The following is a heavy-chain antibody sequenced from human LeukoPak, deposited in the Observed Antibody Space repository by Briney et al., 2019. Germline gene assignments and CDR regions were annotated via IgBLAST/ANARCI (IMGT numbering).Heavy chain of an antibody. D-gene: IGHD2-21*01. V-gene: IGHV3-23*01. J-gene: IGHJ5*02. CDR2: ISGSGGST. CDR1: GFTFSSYA. Sequence: GGSLRLSCAASGFTFSSYAMSWVRQAPGKGLEWVSAISGSGGSTYYADSVKGRFTISRDNAKNSLYLQMNSLRAEDTALYYCAKDITRDGDVVFDPWGQGTLVTVSS. CDR3: AKDITRDGDVVFDP.